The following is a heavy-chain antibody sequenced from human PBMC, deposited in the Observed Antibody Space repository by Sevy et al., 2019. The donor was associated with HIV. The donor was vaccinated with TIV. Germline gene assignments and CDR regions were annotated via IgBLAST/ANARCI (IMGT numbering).Heavy chain of an antibody. V-gene: IGHV3-23*01. CDR3: AKDVYESNGYYPMGAFDI. CDR2: ISGSGGST. CDR1: RFTFVTYA. Sequence: GGSLRLSCAASRFTFVTYAMNWVRQAPGKGLEWVSGISGSGGSTYYADSVKGRFTISRDNSKNTLYLQMNSLRAEDMAVYYCAKDVYESNGYYPMGAFDIWGQGTMVTVSS. D-gene: IGHD3-22*01. J-gene: IGHJ3*02.